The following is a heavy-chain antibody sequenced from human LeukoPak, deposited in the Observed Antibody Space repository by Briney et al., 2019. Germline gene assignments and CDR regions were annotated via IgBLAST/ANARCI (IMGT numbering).Heavy chain of an antibody. D-gene: IGHD4/OR15-4a*01. Sequence: GGSLRLSCAASGFTFSSYWMSWVRQAPGKGLEWVANLNQDGSDKYYVDSVKGRFTISRDNAKNSLYLQMNSLRVDDTAVYYCARDLVVPGAYFYYGMDVWGQGTTVTVSS. J-gene: IGHJ6*02. CDR2: LNQDGSDK. V-gene: IGHV3-7*01. CDR1: GFTFSSYW. CDR3: ARDLVVPGAYFYYGMDV.